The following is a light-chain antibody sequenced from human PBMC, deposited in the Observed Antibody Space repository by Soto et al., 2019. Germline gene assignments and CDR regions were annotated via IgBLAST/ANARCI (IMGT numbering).Light chain of an antibody. CDR3: QQRSNWLTWT. J-gene: IGKJ1*01. CDR1: QGISSF. CDR2: AAS. V-gene: IGKV1-9*01. Sequence: IQLTQSPSSLSASVGDRVTITCRASQGISSFLAWYQQKPGKAPKLLIYAASTLQSGVPSRFSGSGSGTDFTFTISSLEPEDFAVYYCQQRSNWLTWTFGQGTKVEIK.